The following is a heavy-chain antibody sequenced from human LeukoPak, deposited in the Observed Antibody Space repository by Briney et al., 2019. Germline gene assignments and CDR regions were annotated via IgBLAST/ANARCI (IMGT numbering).Heavy chain of an antibody. D-gene: IGHD2-2*01. CDR1: GFTFNNFA. J-gene: IGHJ6*03. V-gene: IGHV3-23*01. CDR2: ISGSGGST. CDR3: ANRPVVPAAKGYMDV. Sequence: GGSLRLSCAASGFTFNNFAMSWVRQAPGKGLEWVSAISGSGGSTYYADSVKGRFTISRDNSKNTLYLQMNSLRAEDTAVYYCANRPVVPAAKGYMDVWGKGTTVTVSS.